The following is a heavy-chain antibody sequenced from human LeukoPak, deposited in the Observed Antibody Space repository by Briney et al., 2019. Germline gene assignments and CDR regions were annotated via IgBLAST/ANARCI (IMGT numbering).Heavy chain of an antibody. D-gene: IGHD3-22*01. CDR3: ARGSIVITYSPGYYFDY. Sequence: SETLSLTCTVSGGSIGSSSYYWGWIRQPPGKGLEWIGNIYYTGSTYYNPSLKSRVTISVDTSKNQFSLRLSSVTAADTAVYYCARGSIVITYSPGYYFDYWGQGTLVTVSS. V-gene: IGHV4-39*01. CDR2: IYYTGST. CDR1: GGSIGSSSYY. J-gene: IGHJ4*02.